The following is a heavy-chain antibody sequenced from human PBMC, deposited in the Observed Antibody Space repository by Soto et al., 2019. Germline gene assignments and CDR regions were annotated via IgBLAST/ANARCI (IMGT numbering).Heavy chain of an antibody. CDR1: GGSFSGYY. V-gene: IGHV4-34*01. Sequence: SETLSLACAVYGGSFSGYYWSWIRQPPGKGLEWIGEINHSGSTNYNPSLKSRVTISVDTSKNQFSLKLSSVTAADTAVYYCARLLWSSLSYFDYWGQGSLVTVSS. CDR2: INHSGST. J-gene: IGHJ4*02. D-gene: IGHD2-21*01. CDR3: ARLLWSSLSYFDY.